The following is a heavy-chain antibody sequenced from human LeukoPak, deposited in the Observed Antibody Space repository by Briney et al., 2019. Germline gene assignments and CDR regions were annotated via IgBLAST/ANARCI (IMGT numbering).Heavy chain of an antibody. CDR2: IYYSGTT. CDR3: ARGYGRYDFWSGYMQPTYYYYGMDV. CDR1: GGSISGYH. D-gene: IGHD3-3*01. V-gene: IGHV4-59*12. Sequence: SETLSLTCTVSGGSISGYHWTWIRQPPGRGLEWIGYIYYSGTTNYNPSLKSRVTISVDTSKNQFSLKLSSVTAADTAVYYCARGYGRYDFWSGYMQPTYYYYGMDVWGQGTTVTVSS. J-gene: IGHJ6*02.